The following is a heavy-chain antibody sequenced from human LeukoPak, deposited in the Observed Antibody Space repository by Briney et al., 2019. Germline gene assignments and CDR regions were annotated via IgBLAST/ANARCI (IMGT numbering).Heavy chain of an antibody. D-gene: IGHD6-19*01. Sequence: PGGSLRLSCAASGFSVNSKYMNWVRKAPGKGLEWVSVIYIGGNSYYADSVKGRFTISRDNSKNTLYLQTNSLRAEDTAVYYCAKDLGIAVAGEPPAFDYWGQGTLVTVSS. J-gene: IGHJ4*02. CDR3: AKDLGIAVAGEPPAFDY. CDR2: IYIGGNS. V-gene: IGHV3-53*05. CDR1: GFSVNSKY.